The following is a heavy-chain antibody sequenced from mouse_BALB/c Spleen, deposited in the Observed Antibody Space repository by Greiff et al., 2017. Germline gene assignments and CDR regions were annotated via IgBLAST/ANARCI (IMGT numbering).Heavy chain of an antibody. CDR2: ISSGGGST. V-gene: IGHV5-12-1*01. CDR3: ARHGTARATGAMDY. J-gene: IGHJ4*01. D-gene: IGHD3-2*01. Sequence: EVKLMESGGGLVQPGGSLKLSCAASGFAFSSYDMSWVRQTPEKRLEWVAYISSGGGSTYYPDTVKGRFTISRDNAKNTLYLQMSSLKSEDTAMYYCARHGTARATGAMDYWGQGTSVTVSS. CDR1: GFAFSSYD.